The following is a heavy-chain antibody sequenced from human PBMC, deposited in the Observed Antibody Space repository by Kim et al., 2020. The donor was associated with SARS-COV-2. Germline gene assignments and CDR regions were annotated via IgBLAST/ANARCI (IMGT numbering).Heavy chain of an antibody. D-gene: IGHD1-26*01. J-gene: IGHJ4*02. Sequence: ASVKVSCKASGYTFTSYAMHWVRQAPRQRLEWMGWINAGNGNTKYSQKFQGRVTITRDTSASTAYMELSSLRSEDTAVYYCARVSEGATYGYWGQGTLVTVSS. CDR2: INAGNGNT. CDR1: GYTFTSYA. V-gene: IGHV1-3*01. CDR3: ARVSEGATYGY.